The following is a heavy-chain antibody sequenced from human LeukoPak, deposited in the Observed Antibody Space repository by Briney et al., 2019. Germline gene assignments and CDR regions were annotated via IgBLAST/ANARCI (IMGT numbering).Heavy chain of an antibody. CDR3: AKDEGYCSGGSCRSTYYFDY. Sequence: PGGSLRLSCAASGFTFSSYGMHWVRQAPGKGLEWVAFIRYDGSNKYYADSVKGRFTISRDNSKNTLYLQMNSLRAEDTAVYYCAKDEGYCSGGSCRSTYYFDYWGQGTLVTVSS. J-gene: IGHJ4*02. V-gene: IGHV3-30*02. CDR1: GFTFSSYG. CDR2: IRYDGSNK. D-gene: IGHD2-15*01.